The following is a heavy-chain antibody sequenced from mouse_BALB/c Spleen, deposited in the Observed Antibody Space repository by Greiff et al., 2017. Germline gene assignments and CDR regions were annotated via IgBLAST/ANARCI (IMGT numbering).Heavy chain of an antibody. Sequence: VQLQQSGTVLARPGASVKMSCKASGYSFTSYWMHWVKQRPGQGLEWIGAIYPGNSDTSYNQKFKGKAKLTAVTSASTAYMELSSLTNEDSAVYYCTRSEPPYFGSSYAMDYWGQGTSVTVSS. CDR2: IYPGNSDT. CDR1: GYSFTSYW. J-gene: IGHJ4*01. V-gene: IGHV1-5*01. CDR3: TRSEPPYFGSSYAMDY. D-gene: IGHD1-1*01.